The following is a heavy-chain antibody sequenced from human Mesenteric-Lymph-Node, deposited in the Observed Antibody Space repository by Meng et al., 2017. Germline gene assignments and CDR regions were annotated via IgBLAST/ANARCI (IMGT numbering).Heavy chain of an antibody. Sequence: QVQLVQSGAEGKKPGASVKVSCKASGYTFTSYGISWVRQAPGQGLEWMGRIDPRGGSTTYAQKFQGRVTMTRDTSTSTFYMELSSLISDDTAVYYCGRGRGHDFWGQGTLVTVSS. CDR2: IDPRGGST. V-gene: IGHV1-46*01. J-gene: IGHJ4*02. D-gene: IGHD3-10*01. CDR3: GRGRGHDF. CDR1: GYTFTSYG.